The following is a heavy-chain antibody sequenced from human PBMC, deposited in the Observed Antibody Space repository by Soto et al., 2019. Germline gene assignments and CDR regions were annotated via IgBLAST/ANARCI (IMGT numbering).Heavy chain of an antibody. D-gene: IGHD5-12*01. CDR1: GYTFTSYG. CDR2: ISAYNGNT. Sequence: ASVKVSCKASGYTFTSYGISWVRQAPGQGLEWMGWISAYNGNTNYAQKLQGRVTMTTDTSTSTAYMELRSLRSDDTAVYYCASYNPYSGYDYYYYGMDVWGQGTTVTVSS. J-gene: IGHJ6*02. CDR3: ASYNPYSGYDYYYYGMDV. V-gene: IGHV1-18*01.